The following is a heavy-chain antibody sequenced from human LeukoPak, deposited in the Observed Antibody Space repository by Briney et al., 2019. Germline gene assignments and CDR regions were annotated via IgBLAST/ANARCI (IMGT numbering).Heavy chain of an antibody. J-gene: IGHJ6*03. CDR1: GYTFTSYY. CDR2: INPSGGST. D-gene: IGHD2-8*01. CDR3: ARDEGGQNGAYCTNGVCYARPPGRGYYYYYMDV. V-gene: IGHV1-46*01. Sequence: ASVTVSCKASGYTFTSYYMHWVRQAPGQGLEWMGIINPSGGSTSYAQKFQGRVTMTRDRSTSTVYMELSSLRSEDTAVYYCARDEGGQNGAYCTNGVCYARPPGRGYYYYYMDVWGKGTTVTVSS.